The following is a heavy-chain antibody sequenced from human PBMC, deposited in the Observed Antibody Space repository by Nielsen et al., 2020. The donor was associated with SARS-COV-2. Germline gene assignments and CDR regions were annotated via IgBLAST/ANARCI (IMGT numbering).Heavy chain of an antibody. V-gene: IGHV4-4*02. CDR1: GGSLSSNDW. D-gene: IGHD2-2*01. Sequence: SETLSLTCAVSGGSLSSNDWWTWVRQSPGKGLEWIGEVSHSGSINYNPSLKSRVTLSMDKSKRQFSLRLTSVSAADTAVYFCARGDLVVVPSPILGLGPFFYYFYLDVWGKGTTVIVSS. CDR3: ARGDLVVVPSPILGLGPFFYYFYLDV. J-gene: IGHJ6*03. CDR2: VSHSGSI.